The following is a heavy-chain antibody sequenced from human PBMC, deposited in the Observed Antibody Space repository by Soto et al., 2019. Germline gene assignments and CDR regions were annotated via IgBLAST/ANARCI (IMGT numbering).Heavy chain of an antibody. V-gene: IGHV3-23*01. Sequence: EVQLLESGGGLVQPGGSLRLSCAASGFTFSSYAMSWVRQAPGKGLEWVSAISGSGGSTYYADSVKGRFTISRDNSKNTLYLQMNSLRAEDTAVYYCATQRWLQLGANDYWGQGTLVTVSP. D-gene: IGHD5-12*01. CDR3: ATQRWLQLGANDY. CDR1: GFTFSSYA. CDR2: ISGSGGST. J-gene: IGHJ4*02.